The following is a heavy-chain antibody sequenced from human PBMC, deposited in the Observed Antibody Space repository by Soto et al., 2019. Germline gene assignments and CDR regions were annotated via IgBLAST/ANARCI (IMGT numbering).Heavy chain of an antibody. CDR2: IFWDDDK. V-gene: IGHV2-5*02. J-gene: IGHJ5*02. Sequence: SGPTLVNPTQTLTLTCTFSGFSLGTSGEGVGWIRQPPGKALEWLALIFWDDDKRYNSSLRSRLTITKATSKNQVVLTLTNMDPVDTATYYCAHRRDATVRVPAAISAWFDPWGQGTQVTVSS. CDR3: AHRRDATVRVPAAISAWFDP. CDR1: GFSLGTSGEG. D-gene: IGHD2-2*01.